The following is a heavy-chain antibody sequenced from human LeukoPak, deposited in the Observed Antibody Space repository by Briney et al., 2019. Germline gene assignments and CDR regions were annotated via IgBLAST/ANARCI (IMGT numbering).Heavy chain of an antibody. CDR3: ARVKDRHYYALFQL. D-gene: IGHD3-10*01. CDR2: ISSSGSTI. V-gene: IGHV3-11*01. CDR1: GFTFSDYY. Sequence: GGSLRLSCAASGFTFSDYYMSWIRQAPGKGLEWVSYISSSGSTIYYADSVKGRFTISRDNAKNSLYLQMNSLRAEDTAVYYCARVKDRHYYALFQLWGQGTLVTVSS. J-gene: IGHJ1*01.